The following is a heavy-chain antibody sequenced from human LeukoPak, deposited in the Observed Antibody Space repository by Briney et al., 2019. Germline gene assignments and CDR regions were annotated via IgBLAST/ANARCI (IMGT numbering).Heavy chain of an antibody. D-gene: IGHD2-15*01. Sequence: PGGSLRLSCAASGFTFSSYDMSWVRQAPGKGPEWVSGIRGSGGTTYYADSVKGRFTISRDNSKNTLYLQMNSLRADDTAVYYCAKDKFSVAVVADRLKWFDPWGQGTLVTVSS. V-gene: IGHV3-23*01. CDR3: AKDKFSVAVVADRLKWFDP. CDR1: GFTFSSYD. J-gene: IGHJ5*02. CDR2: IRGSGGTT.